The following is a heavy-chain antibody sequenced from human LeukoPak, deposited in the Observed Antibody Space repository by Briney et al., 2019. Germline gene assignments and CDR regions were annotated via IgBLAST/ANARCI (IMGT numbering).Heavy chain of an antibody. CDR2: MNPNSGNT. Sequence: ASVRVSCKASGYTFTSYDINWVRQATGQGLEWMGWMNPNSGNTGYAQKFQGRVTMTRNTSISTAYMELSSLRSEDTAVYYCARERGYDFWSGSSNTFDYWGQGTLVTVSS. V-gene: IGHV1-8*01. D-gene: IGHD3-3*01. J-gene: IGHJ4*02. CDR3: ARERGYDFWSGSSNTFDY. CDR1: GYTFTSYD.